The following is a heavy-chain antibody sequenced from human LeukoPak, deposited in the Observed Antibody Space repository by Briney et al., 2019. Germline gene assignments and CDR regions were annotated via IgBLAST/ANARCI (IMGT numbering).Heavy chain of an antibody. V-gene: IGHV3-11*05. D-gene: IGHD3-16*01. J-gene: IGHJ4*02. Sequence: GGSLRFSSAASGTSIIDYSISWLRQSPGKGPEWISYVMSDRCSTNNTVSVKGQFSISEDNAKNSVAMQLDALRADNTAVYFCTRGRRGSYCAFKSWGQGTMVTVSS. CDR1: GTSIIDYS. CDR3: TRGRRGSYCAFKS. CDR2: VMSDRCST.